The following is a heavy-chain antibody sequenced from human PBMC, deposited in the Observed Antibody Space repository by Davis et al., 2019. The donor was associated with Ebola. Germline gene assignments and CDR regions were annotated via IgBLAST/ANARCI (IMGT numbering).Heavy chain of an antibody. Sequence: MPSETLSLTCTVSGGSISSYYWSWIRQPPGKGLEWIGYIYYSGSTKYNPSLKSRVTISVDKSKNQFSLKLSSVTAADTAVYYCARIAAAGTPLYYYYGMDVWGQGTTVTVSS. J-gene: IGHJ6*02. V-gene: IGHV4-59*12. CDR3: ARIAAAGTPLYYYYGMDV. CDR2: IYYSGST. CDR1: GGSISSYY. D-gene: IGHD6-13*01.